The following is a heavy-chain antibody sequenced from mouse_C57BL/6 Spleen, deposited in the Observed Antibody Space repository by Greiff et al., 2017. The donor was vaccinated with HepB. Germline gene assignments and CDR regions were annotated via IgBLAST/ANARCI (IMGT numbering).Heavy chain of an antibody. CDR2: ISSGGSYT. CDR3: ARLGYYGSSYWYFDV. J-gene: IGHJ1*03. Sequence: EVKLMESGGDLVKPGGSLKLSCAASGFTFSSYGMSWVRQTPDKRLEWVATISSGGSYTYYPDSVKGRFTISRDNAKNTLYLQMSSLKSEDTAMYYCARLGYYGSSYWYFDVWGTGTTVTVSS. V-gene: IGHV5-6*01. CDR1: GFTFSSYG. D-gene: IGHD1-1*01.